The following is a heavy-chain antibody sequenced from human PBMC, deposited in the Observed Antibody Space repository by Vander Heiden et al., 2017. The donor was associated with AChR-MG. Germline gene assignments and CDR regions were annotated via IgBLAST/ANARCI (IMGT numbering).Heavy chain of an antibody. J-gene: IGHJ4*02. V-gene: IGHV3-30*18. D-gene: IGHD3-22*01. CDR1: GSTFSSYG. CDR2: ISYDGSNK. Sequence: QVQLVESGGGVVQPGRSLRLSCAASGSTFSSYGMHWVRQAAGKGLEWVAVISYDGSNKYYADSVKGRFTISRDNSKNTLYLQMNSLRAEDTAVYYCAKARLYYYDSSGNFDYWGQGTLVTISS. CDR3: AKARLYYYDSSGNFDY.